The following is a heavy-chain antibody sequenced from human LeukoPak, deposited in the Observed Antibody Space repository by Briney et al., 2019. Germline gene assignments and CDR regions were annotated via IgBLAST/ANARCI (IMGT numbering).Heavy chain of an antibody. CDR2: ISSSGGST. D-gene: IGHD4-17*01. Sequence: GGSLKLSCVASGFTFSSYAMSWVRQAPGKGLEWVSGISSSGGSTYYADSVKGRFTISRDNSKDTLYLQMDSLRAEDTAVYYCARSAGLRCFDYWGLGTLVTVSS. J-gene: IGHJ4*02. V-gene: IGHV3-23*01. CDR1: GFTFSSYA. CDR3: ARSAGLRCFDY.